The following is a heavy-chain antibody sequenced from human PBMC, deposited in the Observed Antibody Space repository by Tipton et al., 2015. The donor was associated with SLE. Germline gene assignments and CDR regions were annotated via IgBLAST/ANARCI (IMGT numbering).Heavy chain of an antibody. CDR1: GESFSGYY. J-gene: IGHJ3*02. V-gene: IGHV4-34*01. CDR2: INPSGST. CDR3: ARNPITMVRGVIPGAFDI. Sequence: TLSLTCAVFGESFSGYYWSWIRQPPGKGLEWIGEINPSGSTNFNSSLKSRVTMSVDTSKNQFSLRLESLTAADTAVYYCARNPITMVRGVIPGAFDIWGQGTMVTVSS. D-gene: IGHD3-10*01.